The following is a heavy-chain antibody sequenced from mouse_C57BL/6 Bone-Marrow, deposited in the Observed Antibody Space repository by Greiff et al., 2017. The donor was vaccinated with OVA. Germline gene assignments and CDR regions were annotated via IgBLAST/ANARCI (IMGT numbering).Heavy chain of an antibody. CDR1: GYTFTDYY. V-gene: IGHV1-26*01. CDR2: INPNNGGT. Sequence: EVQLQQSGPELVKPGASVKISCKASGYTFTDYYMNWVKQSHGKSLEWIGDINPNNGGTSYNQKFKGKATLTVDKSSTTAYMELRSLTSEDPAVYYCARGYAMDYWGQGTSVTVSS. J-gene: IGHJ4*01. CDR3: ARGYAMDY.